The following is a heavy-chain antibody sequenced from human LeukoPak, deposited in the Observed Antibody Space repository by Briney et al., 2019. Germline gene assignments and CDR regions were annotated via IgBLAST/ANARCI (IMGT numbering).Heavy chain of an antibody. J-gene: IGHJ5*02. CDR3: ARQGYNWNDYWFDP. CDR2: IYYSGST. Sequence: PSETLSLTCTVSGGSISSYYWSWIRQPPGKGLEWIGYIYYSGSTNYNPSLKSRVTISVDTSKNQFSLKLSSVTAADTAVYYCARQGYNWNDYWFDPWGQGTLVTVSS. V-gene: IGHV4-59*08. D-gene: IGHD1-1*01. CDR1: GGSISSYY.